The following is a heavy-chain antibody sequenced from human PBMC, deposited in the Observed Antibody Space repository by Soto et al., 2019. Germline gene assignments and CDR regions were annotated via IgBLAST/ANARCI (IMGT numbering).Heavy chain of an antibody. J-gene: IGHJ5*02. Sequence: PGGSLRLSCAASGFTVSSNYMSWVRQAPGKGLEWVSIIYSGGSTYYADSVKGRFTISRDNAKNSLYLQMNSLRAEDTAVYYCVREWAGDGSNSGWFDPWGQGTLVTVSS. CDR3: VREWAGDGSNSGWFDP. CDR1: GFTVSSNY. CDR2: IYSGGST. V-gene: IGHV3-66*01. D-gene: IGHD6-19*01.